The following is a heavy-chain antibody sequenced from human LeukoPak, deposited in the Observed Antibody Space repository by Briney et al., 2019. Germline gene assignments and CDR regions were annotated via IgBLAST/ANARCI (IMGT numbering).Heavy chain of an antibody. D-gene: IGHD5-24*01. CDR1: GGSISSGGYY. J-gene: IGHJ4*02. CDR2: IYYSGST. CDR3: AREWLQSGVYFDY. Sequence: SQTLSLTCTVSGGSISSGGYYWSWIRQHPGKGLEWIGYIYYSGSTYYNPSLKSRVTISVDTSKNQLSLKLSSVTAADTAVYYCAREWLQSGVYFDYWGQGTLVTVSS. V-gene: IGHV4-31*03.